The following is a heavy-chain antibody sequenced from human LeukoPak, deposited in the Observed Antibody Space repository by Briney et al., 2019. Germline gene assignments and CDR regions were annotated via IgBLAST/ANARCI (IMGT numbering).Heavy chain of an antibody. D-gene: IGHD5-18*01. CDR1: GGSISSSSYY. Sequence: KPSETLSLTCTVSGGSISSSSYYWGWIRQPPGKGLEWIGSIYYSGSTYYNPSLKSRVTISVDTSKNQFSLKLSSVTAADTAVYYCARDTAMGTSYFDYWGQGTLVTVSS. CDR2: IYYSGST. J-gene: IGHJ4*02. V-gene: IGHV4-39*07. CDR3: ARDTAMGTSYFDY.